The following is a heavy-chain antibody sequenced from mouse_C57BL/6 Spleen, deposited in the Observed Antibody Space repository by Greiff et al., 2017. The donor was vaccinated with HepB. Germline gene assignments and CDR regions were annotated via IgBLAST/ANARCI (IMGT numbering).Heavy chain of an antibody. CDR3: ARRGYGSSYDYAMDY. Sequence: QVQLQQPGAELVKPGASVKLSCKASGYTFTSYWMQWVKQRPGQGLEWIGEIDPSDSDTNYNQKFKGKATLTVDTSSSTAYMQLSSLTSEDSAVYYCARRGYGSSYDYAMDYWGQGTSVTVSS. V-gene: IGHV1-50*01. J-gene: IGHJ4*01. D-gene: IGHD1-1*01. CDR2: IDPSDSDT. CDR1: GYTFTSYW.